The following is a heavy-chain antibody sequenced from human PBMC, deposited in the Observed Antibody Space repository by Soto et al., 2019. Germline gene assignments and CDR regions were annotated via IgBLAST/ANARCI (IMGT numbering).Heavy chain of an antibody. Sequence: SETLSLTCAVYGGSFSGYYWSWIRQPPGKGLEWIGEINHSRSTNYNPSLKSRVTISVDTSKNQFSLKLSSVTAADTAVYYCARGGQQQLAPPRYYYYYMDVWGKGTTVTVSS. CDR1: GGSFSGYY. J-gene: IGHJ6*03. CDR3: ARGGQQQLAPPRYYYYYMDV. CDR2: INHSRST. D-gene: IGHD6-13*01. V-gene: IGHV4-34*01.